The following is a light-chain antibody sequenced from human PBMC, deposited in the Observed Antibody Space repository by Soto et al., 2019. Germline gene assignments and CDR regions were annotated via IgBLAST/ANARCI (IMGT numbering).Light chain of an antibody. V-gene: IGKV3-15*01. CDR3: QQYNNWSIT. Sequence: EIVLTQSPGTLSLSPGERATLNCRASQSISTSSLAWYRQKPGQAPRLLIYGAFNRATGIPARFSGSGSGTEFTLTISSLQSEDFAVYYCQQYNNWSITFGQGTRLEIK. J-gene: IGKJ5*01. CDR1: QSISTS. CDR2: GAF.